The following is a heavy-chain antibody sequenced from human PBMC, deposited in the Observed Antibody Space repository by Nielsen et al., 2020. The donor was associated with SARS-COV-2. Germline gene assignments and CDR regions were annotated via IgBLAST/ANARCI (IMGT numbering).Heavy chain of an antibody. Sequence: SETLSLTCAVSGGSISSSNWWSWVRQPPGKGLEWIGEIYHSGSTNYNPSLKSRVTISVDKSKNQFSLKLSSVTAADTAVYYCARVRIAVAAPRGNYMDVWGKGTTVTVSS. J-gene: IGHJ6*03. CDR2: IYHSGST. V-gene: IGHV4-4*02. D-gene: IGHD6-19*01. CDR1: GGSISSSNW. CDR3: ARVRIAVAAPRGNYMDV.